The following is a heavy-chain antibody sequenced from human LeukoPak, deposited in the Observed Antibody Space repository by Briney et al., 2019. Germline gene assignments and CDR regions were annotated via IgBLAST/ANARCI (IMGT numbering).Heavy chain of an antibody. CDR3: ARINSGWYLDY. D-gene: IGHD6-19*01. CDR2: IYYSGTT. CDR1: GGSISSHY. J-gene: IGHJ4*02. Sequence: SETLSLTCTVSGGSISSHYWSWIRQPPGKGLEYIGYIYYSGTTYYNPSLKSRVTISVDRSKDQFSLKLTSVTAADTAVYYCARINSGWYLDYWGQGTLVTVSS. V-gene: IGHV4-59*11.